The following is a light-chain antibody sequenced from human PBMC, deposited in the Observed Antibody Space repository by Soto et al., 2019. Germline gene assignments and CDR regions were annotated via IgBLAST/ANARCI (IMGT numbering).Light chain of an antibody. J-gene: IGKJ1*01. CDR3: QQYNNWPQT. CDR1: QSINRH. CDR2: DAS. Sequence: EIVLTQSPATLSLSPGERATLSCRASQSINRHLAWYRQKPGQAPRLLIYDASNRATGIPARFSGSGSGTEFTLTISSLQSEDFAEYHCQQYNNWPQTFGQGTKVDI. V-gene: IGKV3D-15*01.